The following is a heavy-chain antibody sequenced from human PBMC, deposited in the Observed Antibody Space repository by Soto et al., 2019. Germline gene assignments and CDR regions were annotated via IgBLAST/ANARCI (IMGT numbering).Heavy chain of an antibody. Sequence: EVQLLESGGGLVQPGGSLRLSCAASGFTFSNYAMCWVRQAPGKGLEWVSSIDGSGDYTYYADSVKGRFTISRDNSKNTLILQMNSLRAEDTALYYCAAGLAASADYWGQGALVTVSS. J-gene: IGHJ4*02. D-gene: IGHD3-3*02. CDR3: AAGLAASADY. CDR2: IDGSGDYT. V-gene: IGHV3-23*01. CDR1: GFTFSNYA.